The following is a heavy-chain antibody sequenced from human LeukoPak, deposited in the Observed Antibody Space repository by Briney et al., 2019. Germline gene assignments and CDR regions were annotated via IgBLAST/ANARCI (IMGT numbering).Heavy chain of an antibody. Sequence: GASVKVSCKASGYTFTGYYMHWVRQAPGQGLEWMGWINPNSGGTNYAQRFQGRVTVTRDTSISTAYMELSRLRSDDTAVYYCARAIMITFGGVIVDFDYWGQGTLVTVSS. D-gene: IGHD3-16*02. CDR2: INPNSGGT. CDR1: GYTFTGYY. V-gene: IGHV1-2*02. CDR3: ARAIMITFGGVIVDFDY. J-gene: IGHJ4*02.